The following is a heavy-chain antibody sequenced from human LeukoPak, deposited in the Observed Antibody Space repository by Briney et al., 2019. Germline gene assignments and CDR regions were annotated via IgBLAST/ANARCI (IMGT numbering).Heavy chain of an antibody. CDR3: AREKGSSGYY. CDR2: ISSSGNTI. CDR1: GFTFSSYE. D-gene: IGHD3-22*01. Sequence: PGGSLRLSCAASGFTFSSYEMNWVRQALGKGLEWVSYISSSGNTIYYADSVKGRFTISRDNAKNSLYLQMNSLRAEDAAVYYCAREKGSSGYYWGQGTMVTVSS. J-gene: IGHJ3*01. V-gene: IGHV3-48*03.